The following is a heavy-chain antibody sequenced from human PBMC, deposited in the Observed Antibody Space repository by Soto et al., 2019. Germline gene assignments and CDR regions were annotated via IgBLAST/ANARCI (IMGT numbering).Heavy chain of an antibody. CDR3: ARTVEGYLLDS. CDR1: GYTFTSYD. D-gene: IGHD5-18*01. V-gene: IGHV1-8*01. CDR2: MNPQSGTT. Sequence: GASVKVSCKASGYTFTSYDINWVRQAPGQGLEWMGWMNPQSGTTGYAQNFQGRVTMTRDSSISTAYMELSSLRSTDTAMHYCARTVEGYLLDSWGQGTLVTVSS. J-gene: IGHJ5*01.